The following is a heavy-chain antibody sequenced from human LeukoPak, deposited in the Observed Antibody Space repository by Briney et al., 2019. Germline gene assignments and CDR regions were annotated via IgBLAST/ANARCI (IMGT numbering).Heavy chain of an antibody. V-gene: IGHV1-46*01. CDR2: INPSGGST. CDR3: ARSGYSYGQYYFDY. CDR1: GYTFTGYY. J-gene: IGHJ4*02. Sequence: GASVKVSCKASGYTFTGYYMHWVRQDPGQGLEWMGIINPSGGSTSYAQKFQGRVTMTRDMSTSTVYMELSSLRSEDTAVYYCARSGYSYGQYYFDYWGQGTLVTVSS. D-gene: IGHD5-18*01.